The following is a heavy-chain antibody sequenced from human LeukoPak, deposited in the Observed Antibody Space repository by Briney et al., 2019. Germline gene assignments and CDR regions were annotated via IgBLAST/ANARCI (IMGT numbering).Heavy chain of an antibody. D-gene: IGHD4-17*01. CDR1: GFTVSSNY. CDR2: IYSGGST. J-gene: IGHJ5*02. V-gene: IGHV3-53*01. CDR3: AGNYGDYVGWFDP. Sequence: PGGSLKLSCAASGFTVSSNYRSWFRQAPGKGLEGVPVIYSGGSTYYADSVKGRFTISRDNSKNTLYLQMNSLRAEDTAVYYCAGNYGDYVGWFDPWGQGTLVTVSS.